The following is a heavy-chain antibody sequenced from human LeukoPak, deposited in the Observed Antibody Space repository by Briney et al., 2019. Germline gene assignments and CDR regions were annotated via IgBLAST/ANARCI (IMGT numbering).Heavy chain of an antibody. J-gene: IGHJ4*02. CDR3: ARARVPIAVAGLYYFDY. CDR2: IKPDSGSS. Sequence: ASVKVSCKASGYTFTAYYIHWLRQAPGQGPECMGWIKPDSGSSHHPQKFQGRVTMTRDTSSNSAYMDLTRLKSDDTALYYWARARVPIAVAGLYYFDYWGQGALVTVSS. V-gene: IGHV1-2*02. D-gene: IGHD6-19*01. CDR1: GYTFTAYY.